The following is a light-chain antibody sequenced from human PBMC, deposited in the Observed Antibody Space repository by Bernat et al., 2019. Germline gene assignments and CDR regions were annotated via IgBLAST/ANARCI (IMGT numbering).Light chain of an antibody. CDR2: GAS. J-gene: IGKJ2*01. Sequence: EIVLTQSPATLSLSPGETATLSCRASQSVNSDYLTWYQHKPGQAPRPLIYGASSRATGIPDRFSGSGSGTDFTLTISRLGPEDFVVYYCRQYGSSPLFTFSQGTKLEIK. CDR3: RQYGSSPLFT. V-gene: IGKV3-20*01. CDR1: QSVNSDY.